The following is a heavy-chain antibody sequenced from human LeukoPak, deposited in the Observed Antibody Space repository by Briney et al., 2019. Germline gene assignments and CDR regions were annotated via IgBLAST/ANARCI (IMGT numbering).Heavy chain of an antibody. Sequence: PSETLSLTCAVYGGSFSGYYWSWIRQPPGKGLEWIGEINHSGSTNYNPSLKSRVTISVDTSKNQFSLKLSSVTAADTAVYYCARTAGGGWLRDWGQGTLVTVSS. V-gene: IGHV4-34*01. J-gene: IGHJ4*02. CDR1: GGSFSGYY. CDR2: INHSGST. CDR3: ARTAGGGWLRD. D-gene: IGHD6-19*01.